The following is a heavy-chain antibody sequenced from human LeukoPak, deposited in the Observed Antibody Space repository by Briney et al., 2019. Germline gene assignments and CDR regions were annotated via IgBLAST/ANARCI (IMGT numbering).Heavy chain of an antibody. CDR3: ARDIEYSSSSSSDY. Sequence: ASVKVSCKASGYTFISFGISWVRQAPGQGLEWLAWTSGYSSGRKYVQKLQGRVTVTIDTSANMAYMELRSLRSDDTAVYYCARDIEYSSSSSSDYWGQGTLVTVSS. J-gene: IGHJ4*02. D-gene: IGHD6-6*01. CDR2: TSGYSSGR. V-gene: IGHV1-18*01. CDR1: GYTFISFG.